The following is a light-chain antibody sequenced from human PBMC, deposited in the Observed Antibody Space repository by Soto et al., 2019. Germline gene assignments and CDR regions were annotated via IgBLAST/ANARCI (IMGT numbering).Light chain of an antibody. V-gene: IGKV1-5*03. Sequence: DIQMTQSPSTLSASVGDRVTITCRASQSISSWLAWYQQKPGRAPKLLIYKASSLEGGVPSRFSGSGSGTEFTLTISSLQPDYFATYYCQQYNSYSWTFGQGTKVDIK. CDR3: QQYNSYSWT. CDR1: QSISSW. J-gene: IGKJ1*01. CDR2: KAS.